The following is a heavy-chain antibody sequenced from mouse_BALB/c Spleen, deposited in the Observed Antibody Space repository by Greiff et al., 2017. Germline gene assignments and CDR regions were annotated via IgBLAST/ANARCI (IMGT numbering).Heavy chain of an antibody. V-gene: IGHV1-87*01. J-gene: IGHJ4*01. CDR3: ARGPTSYAMDY. CDR1: GYTFTSYW. Sequence: VQLQQSGAELARPGASVKLSCKASGYTFTSYWMHWVKQRPGQGLEWIGTIYPGDGDTRYTQKFKGKATLTAYKSSSTAYMQLSSLASEDSAVYYCARGPTSYAMDYWGQGTSVTVSS. CDR2: IYPGDGDT. D-gene: IGHD1-1*01.